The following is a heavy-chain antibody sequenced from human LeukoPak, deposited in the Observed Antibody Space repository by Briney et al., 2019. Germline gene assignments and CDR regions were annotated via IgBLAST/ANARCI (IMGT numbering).Heavy chain of an antibody. J-gene: IGHJ5*02. CDR1: GGSISSYY. CDR2: IYYSGST. Sequence: SETLSLTCTVSGGSISSYYWSWIRHPPGKGMEWMGYIYYSGSTNYNPSLKSRVTIDTSKNQFSLKLSSVTAADTAVYYCARAYSSSWYFNWFDPWGQGTLVTVSS. D-gene: IGHD6-13*01. CDR3: ARAYSSSWYFNWFDP. V-gene: IGHV4-59*08.